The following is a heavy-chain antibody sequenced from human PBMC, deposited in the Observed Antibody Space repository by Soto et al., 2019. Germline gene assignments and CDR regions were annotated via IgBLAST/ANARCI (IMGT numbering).Heavy chain of an antibody. J-gene: IGHJ5*02. CDR2: IYYSGST. CDR1: GGSISSGDYY. D-gene: IGHD4-17*01. V-gene: IGHV4-30-4*01. Sequence: SETLSLTCTVSGGSISSGDYYWSWIRQPPGKGLEWIGYIYYSGSTYYNPSLKSRVTISVDTSKNQFSLKLSSVTAADTAVYYCARAPGGDRGDYRKVRFGWFEPWGQGTLVTVSS. CDR3: ARAPGGDRGDYRKVRFGWFEP.